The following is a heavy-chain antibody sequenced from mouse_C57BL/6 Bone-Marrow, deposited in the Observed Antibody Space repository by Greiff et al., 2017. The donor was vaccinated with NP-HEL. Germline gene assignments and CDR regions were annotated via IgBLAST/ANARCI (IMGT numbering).Heavy chain of an antibody. CDR3: AREGGIVTYYAMDY. CDR2: IYPGSGST. V-gene: IGHV1-55*01. J-gene: IGHJ4*01. D-gene: IGHD2-5*01. Sequence: QVQLQQPGAELVKPGASVKMSCKASGYTFTSYWITWVKQRPGQGLEWIGDIYPGSGSTNYNEKFKSKATLTVDTSSSTAYMQLSSLTSEDSAVYYCAREGGIVTYYAMDYWGQGTSVTVSS. CDR1: GYTFTSYW.